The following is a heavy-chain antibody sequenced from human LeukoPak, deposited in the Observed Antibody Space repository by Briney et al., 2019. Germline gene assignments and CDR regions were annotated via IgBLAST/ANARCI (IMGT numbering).Heavy chain of an antibody. J-gene: IGHJ6*03. D-gene: IGHD3-16*01. CDR2: IYHSGST. V-gene: IGHV4-38-2*02. CDR3: ARITGDGREGSYYYCYMDV. CDR1: GYSISSGYY. Sequence: SETLSLTCTVSGYSISSGYYWGWIRQPPGKGLEWIGSIYHSGSTYYNPSLKSRVTISVDTSKNQFSLKLNSVTAADTAVYYCARITGDGREGSYYYCYMDVWGKGTTVTVSS.